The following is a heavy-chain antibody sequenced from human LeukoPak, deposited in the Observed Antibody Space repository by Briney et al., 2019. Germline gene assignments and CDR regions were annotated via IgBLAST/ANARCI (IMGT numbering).Heavy chain of an antibody. J-gene: IGHJ6*02. D-gene: IGHD6-19*01. CDR2: IKSDGREE. CDR3: ARDAHEQWSVLGVYHYGFDV. V-gene: IGHV3-7*04. CDR1: GVAYEKNG. Sequence: PGGALLQACKGKGVAYEKNGVSGVRRTLEKRLEWVAQIKSDGREEYYADSVRGRFTISRDNAKRSLYLQMNSLGVEDTAVYYCARDAHEQWSVLGVYHYGFDVWGQGTTLTVSS.